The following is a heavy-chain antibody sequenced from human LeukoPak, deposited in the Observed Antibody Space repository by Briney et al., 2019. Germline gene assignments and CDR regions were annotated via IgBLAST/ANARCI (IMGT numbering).Heavy chain of an antibody. Sequence: GGSLRLSCAASGFTFSSYGMHWVRQAPGKGLEWVVFIRYDGSNKYYADSVKGRFTISRDNSKNTLYLQMNSLRGEDTAVYFCARGGVDYYGSGTYYIMYYFDYWGQGALVTVSS. J-gene: IGHJ4*02. D-gene: IGHD3-10*01. V-gene: IGHV3-30*02. CDR3: ARGGVDYYGSGTYYIMYYFDY. CDR2: IRYDGSNK. CDR1: GFTFSSYG.